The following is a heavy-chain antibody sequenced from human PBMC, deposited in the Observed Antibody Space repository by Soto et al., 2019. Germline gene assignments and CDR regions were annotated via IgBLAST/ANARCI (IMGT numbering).Heavy chain of an antibody. V-gene: IGHV3-23*01. D-gene: IGHD1-26*01. CDR2: ISGSGVST. CDR3: AKDRQGSYFDY. J-gene: IGHJ4*02. CDR1: GFTFSSYA. Sequence: EVQLLESGGGLVQPGGSLRLSCAASGFTFSSYAMNWVLQAPGKGLEWVSTISGSGVSTYYADSVKGRFTISRDNSKNTLYLQMNSLRAEDTAVYYCAKDRQGSYFDYWGQGTLVTVSS.